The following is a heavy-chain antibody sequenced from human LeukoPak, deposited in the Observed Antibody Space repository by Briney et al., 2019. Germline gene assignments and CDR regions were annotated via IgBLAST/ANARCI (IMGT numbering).Heavy chain of an antibody. D-gene: IGHD6-19*01. CDR1: GYTFTSYD. Sequence: ASVKVSCKASGYTFTSYDINWVRQATGQGLEWMGWMNPNSGNTGYAQKFQGRVTMTRNTSISTAYMELSSLRSEDTAVYYCARDGLGHYYFDYWGQGTLVTVSS. J-gene: IGHJ4*02. V-gene: IGHV1-8*01. CDR3: ARDGLGHYYFDY. CDR2: MNPNSGNT.